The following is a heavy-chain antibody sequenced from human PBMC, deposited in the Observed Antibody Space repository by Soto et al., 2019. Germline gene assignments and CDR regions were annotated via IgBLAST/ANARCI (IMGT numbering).Heavy chain of an antibody. V-gene: IGHV4-30-4*01. CDR1: GGSISSGDYY. CDR2: IYYSGST. J-gene: IGHJ4*02. D-gene: IGHD3-22*01. Sequence: SETLSLTCTVSGGSISSGDYYWSWIRQPPGKGLEWIGHIYYSGSTYYNPSLKSRVSISVDSSKNHFSLKLSSVTAADTAVYYCAGTSSNYYDTSGYYFDYWSQGTLVTVSS. CDR3: AGTSSNYYDTSGYYFDY.